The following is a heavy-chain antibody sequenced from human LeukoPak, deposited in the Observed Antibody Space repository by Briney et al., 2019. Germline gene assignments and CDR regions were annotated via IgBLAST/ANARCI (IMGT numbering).Heavy chain of an antibody. V-gene: IGHV4-34*01. J-gene: IGHJ4*02. CDR3: ARERAYYGSGRLRVFDY. D-gene: IGHD3-10*01. CDR1: GGSFSGYY. CDR2: ISHSGST. Sequence: SETLSLNCAVYGGSFSGYYWSWMRQPPGKGLEWIGEISHSGSTNYNTSLKSRVTISVDTSKNQSSLKLSSVTAGDTAVYYCARERAYYGSGRLRVFDYWGQGTLVTVSS.